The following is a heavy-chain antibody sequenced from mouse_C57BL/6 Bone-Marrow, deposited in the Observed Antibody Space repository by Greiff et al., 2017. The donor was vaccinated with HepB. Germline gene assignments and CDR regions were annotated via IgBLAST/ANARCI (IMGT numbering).Heavy chain of an antibody. Sequence: EVMLVESGGGLVKPGGSLKLSCAASGFTFSDYGMHWVRQAPEKGLEWVAYISSGSSTIYYADTVKGRFTISRDNAKNTLFLQMTSLRSEDTAMYYCARYYYGRKGYYFDYWGQGTTHTVSS. CDR3: ARYYYGRKGYYFDY. D-gene: IGHD1-1*01. J-gene: IGHJ2*01. V-gene: IGHV5-17*01. CDR2: ISSGSSTI. CDR1: GFTFSDYG.